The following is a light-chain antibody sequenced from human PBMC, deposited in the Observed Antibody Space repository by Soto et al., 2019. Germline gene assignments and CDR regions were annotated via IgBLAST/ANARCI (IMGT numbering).Light chain of an antibody. CDR1: HNDIGTYDY. CDR2: GVT. J-gene: IGLJ1*01. Sequence: VLTQPTSVSGSPGQSITISCTGNHNDIGTYDYVSWYQQHPGRAPRLLIHGVTTWPSGISGRFSASKSGLTASLTISGLQPEDEADYYCSSFTSNRIYVFGPGTKVTVL. CDR3: SSFTSNRIYV. V-gene: IGLV2-14*03.